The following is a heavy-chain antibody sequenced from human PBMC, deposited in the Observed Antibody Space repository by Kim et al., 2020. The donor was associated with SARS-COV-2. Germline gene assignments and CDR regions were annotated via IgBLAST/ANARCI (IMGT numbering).Heavy chain of an antibody. CDR2: ISYDGSNK. CDR1: GFTFSSYG. CDR3: AKEEQWPTTNFDY. V-gene: IGHV3-30*18. Sequence: GGSLRLSCAASGFTFSSYGMHWVRQAPGKGLEWVAVISYDGSNKYYADSVEGRFTISRDNSKNTLYLQMNSLRAEDTAVYYCAKEEQWPTTNFDYWGQGTLVTVSS. D-gene: IGHD6-19*01. J-gene: IGHJ4*02.